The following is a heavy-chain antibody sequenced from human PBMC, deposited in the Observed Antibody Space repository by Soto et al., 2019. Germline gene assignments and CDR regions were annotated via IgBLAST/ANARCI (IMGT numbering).Heavy chain of an antibody. D-gene: IGHD6-19*01. CDR1: GYTFTSYG. Sequence: QVQLVQSGAEVKKPGASVKVSCKASGYTFTSYGISWVRQAPGQRLEWMGWISPYNGNTKYAQNLQGRVTMTTDTATSTAYRELRSRRSDDTAVYYGARGGAGAGAIDYWGQGTLVTVSS. J-gene: IGHJ4*02. V-gene: IGHV1-18*01. CDR2: ISPYNGNT. CDR3: ARGGAGAGAIDY.